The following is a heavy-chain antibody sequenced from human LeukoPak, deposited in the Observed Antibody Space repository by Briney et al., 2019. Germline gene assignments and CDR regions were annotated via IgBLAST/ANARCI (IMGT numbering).Heavy chain of an antibody. CDR1: GYTFTSYY. CDR3: ARVRSGWHHHYWFDP. D-gene: IGHD6-19*01. CDR2: INPSGGST. J-gene: IGHJ5*02. Sequence: ASVKVSCKASGYTFTSYYMHWVRQAPGQGLEWMGIINPSGGSTSYAQKFQGRVTMTRDTSASTVYMELSSLRSEDTAVYYCARVRSGWHHHYWFDPWGQGTLVTVSS. V-gene: IGHV1-46*01.